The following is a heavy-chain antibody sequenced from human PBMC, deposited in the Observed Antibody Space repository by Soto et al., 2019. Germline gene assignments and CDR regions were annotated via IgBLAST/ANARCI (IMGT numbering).Heavy chain of an antibody. CDR3: ARHPSLYRHLEF. V-gene: IGHV4-39*01. D-gene: IGHD3-10*01. Sequence: QVQLQESGPRLVKPSETLSLICSVSGASITSGNYYCAWIRQPPGKGLEWIGSMHYRGTNHYNSSLETRVSISADTAKNQISLNRNSVTAADTAIYFCARHPSLYRHLEFWGQGILVTVSS. CDR2: MHYRGTN. J-gene: IGHJ4*02. CDR1: GASITSGNYY.